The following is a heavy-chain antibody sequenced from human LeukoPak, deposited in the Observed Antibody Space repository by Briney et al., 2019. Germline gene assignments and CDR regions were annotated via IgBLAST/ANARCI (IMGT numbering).Heavy chain of an antibody. V-gene: IGHV6-1*01. CDR1: GDSVSSDSAA. CDR3: ARDIVFGGYDLGGYYYYYMDV. J-gene: IGHJ6*03. D-gene: IGHD5-12*01. CDR2: TYYRSKWYN. Sequence: SQTLSLTCAISGDSVSSDSAAWNWIRQSPSRGLEWLGRTYYRSKWYNDYAVSVKSRITINPDTSKNQFSLQLNSVTPEDTAVYYCARDIVFGGYDLGGYYYYYMDVWGKGTTVTVSS.